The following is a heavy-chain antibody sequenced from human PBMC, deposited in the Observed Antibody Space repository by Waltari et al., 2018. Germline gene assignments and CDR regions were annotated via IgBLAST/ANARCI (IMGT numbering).Heavy chain of an antibody. Sequence: QVQLVQSGAEVKKPGSSVKVSGKPAGSTFSSYASLWVRQAPGQGLELMGRIIPIFGTANYAQKFQGRVTITADKSTSTAYMELSSLRSEDTAVYYCARVVSSSSWDYWGQGTLVTVSS. CDR3: ARVVSSSSWDY. V-gene: IGHV1-69*08. CDR2: IIPIFGTA. J-gene: IGHJ4*02. D-gene: IGHD6-6*01. CDR1: GSTFSSYA.